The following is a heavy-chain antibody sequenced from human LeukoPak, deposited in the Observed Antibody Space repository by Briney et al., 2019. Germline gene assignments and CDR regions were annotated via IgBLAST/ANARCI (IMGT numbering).Heavy chain of an antibody. Sequence: PGGSLRLSCAASGFTFSSYGMHWVRQAPGKGLEWVAFIRYDGSNKYYADSVKGRFTISRDNAKNSLYLQMNSLRAEDTAVYYCARELDIDYWGQGTLVTVSS. CDR1: GFTFSSYG. CDR2: IRYDGSNK. V-gene: IGHV3-30*02. CDR3: ARELDIDY. D-gene: IGHD3-3*02. J-gene: IGHJ4*02.